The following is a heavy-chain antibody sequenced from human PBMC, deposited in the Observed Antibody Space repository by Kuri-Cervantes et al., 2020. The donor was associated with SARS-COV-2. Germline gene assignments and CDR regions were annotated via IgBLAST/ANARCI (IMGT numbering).Heavy chain of an antibody. D-gene: IGHD6-6*01. V-gene: IGHV5-51*01. Sequence: KVSCKGSGYSFTSYWIGWVRQMPGKGLEWMGIIYPGDSDTRYSPSFQGQVTISADKSISTAYLQWSSLKASDTAMYYCARHVGGIAARRGAFDYWGQGTRVTVSS. CDR3: ARHVGGIAARRGAFDY. CDR1: GYSFTSYW. J-gene: IGHJ4*02. CDR2: IYPGDSDT.